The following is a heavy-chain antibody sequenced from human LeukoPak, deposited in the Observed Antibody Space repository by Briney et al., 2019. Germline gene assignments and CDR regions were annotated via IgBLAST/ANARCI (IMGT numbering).Heavy chain of an antibody. D-gene: IGHD3-22*01. CDR3: ARELYYDSSGYYYDLDAFDY. Sequence: ASVKVSCKASGYTFTGYYMHWVRQAPGQGLEWMGWINPNSGGTNYAQKFQGRVSMTRDTSISTAYMELSRLRSDDTAVYYCARELYYDSSGYYYDLDAFDYWGQGTLVTISS. CDR1: GYTFTGYY. V-gene: IGHV1-2*02. CDR2: INPNSGGT. J-gene: IGHJ4*02.